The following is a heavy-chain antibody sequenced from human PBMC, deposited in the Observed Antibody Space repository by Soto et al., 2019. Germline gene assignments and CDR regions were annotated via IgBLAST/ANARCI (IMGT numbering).Heavy chain of an antibody. CDR2: IKQDGSEQ. J-gene: IGHJ4*02. Sequence: VQLVESGGGLVQPGGSLRLSCVGSGFTLSSYWMSWARQAPGKGLEWLANIKQDGSEQHYVDSVKGRFSISRDNAQNSLFLHMSSLRDEDTAVYYCARGSSLNYWGQGTRVTVSS. D-gene: IGHD6-13*01. V-gene: IGHV3-7*01. CDR3: ARGSSLNY. CDR1: GFTLSSYW.